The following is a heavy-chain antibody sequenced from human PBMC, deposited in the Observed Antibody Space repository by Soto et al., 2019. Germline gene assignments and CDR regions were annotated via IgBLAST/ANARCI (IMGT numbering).Heavy chain of an antibody. D-gene: IGHD3-22*01. CDR2: ISAYNGNT. CDR3: AREEPHYYDSSGYGAFDI. J-gene: IGHJ3*02. V-gene: IGHV1-18*01. CDR1: GYTFTSYG. Sequence: GASVKVSCKASGYTFTSYGISWVRQAPGQGLEWMGWISAYNGNTNYAQKLQGRVTMTTDTSTSTAYMELRSLRSDDTAVYYCAREEPHYYDSSGYGAFDIWGQGTMVTVPS.